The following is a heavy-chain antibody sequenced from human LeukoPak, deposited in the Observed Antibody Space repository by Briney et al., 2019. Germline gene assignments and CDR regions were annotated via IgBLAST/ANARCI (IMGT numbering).Heavy chain of an antibody. V-gene: IGHV3-23*01. CDR1: GFWFSNYG. CDR2: ISGNGDDA. CDR3: AKRDWPYYFDY. J-gene: IGHJ4*02. Sequence: GGSLRLYCAASGFWFSNYGINWVRQAPGRGLEWVSVISGNGDDAFYADSVKGRFRISRDNSKNTVYLQMNSLRADDTAVYYCAKRDWPYYFDYWGQGTLVAVSS. D-gene: IGHD3/OR15-3a*01.